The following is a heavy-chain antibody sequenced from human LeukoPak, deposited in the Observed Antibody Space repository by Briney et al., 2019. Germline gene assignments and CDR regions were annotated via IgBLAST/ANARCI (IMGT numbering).Heavy chain of an antibody. D-gene: IGHD5-24*01. CDR1: GGSLSTYY. CDR2: IYYSGGA. CDR3: GRHQVLVKATDQ. J-gene: IGHJ4*02. V-gene: IGHV4-59*08. Sequence: SETLSLTCTVSGGSLSTYYWTWIRQPPGKGLEWIGYIYYSGGANHNPSFQGRVAISVDSSKNQFSLRLNSVTAADTAVYFCGRHQVLVKATDQWGQGILVTVSS.